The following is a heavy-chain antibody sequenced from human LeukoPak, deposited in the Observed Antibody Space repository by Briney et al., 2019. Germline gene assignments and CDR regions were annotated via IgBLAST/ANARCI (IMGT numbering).Heavy chain of an antibody. CDR1: GFTFSSNY. D-gene: IGHD3-22*01. Sequence: GGSLRLSCAASGFTFSSNYMSWVRQAPGKGLEWVSVIYSGGSTYYADSVKGRFTISRDNSKNTLYLQMNSLRAEDTAVYYCATEPDSSGYYTSSGYFDYWGQGTLVTVSS. CDR2: IYSGGST. J-gene: IGHJ4*02. V-gene: IGHV3-66*01. CDR3: ATEPDSSGYYTSSGYFDY.